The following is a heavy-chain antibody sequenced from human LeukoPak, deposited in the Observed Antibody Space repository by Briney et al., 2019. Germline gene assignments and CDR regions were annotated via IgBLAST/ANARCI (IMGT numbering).Heavy chain of an antibody. D-gene: IGHD1-26*01. V-gene: IGHV3-7*01. CDR3: AREIGGASAY. CDR2: IKQDGSEK. J-gene: IGHJ4*02. CDR1: GLPFRTFW. Sequence: DPGGPLSSSCQALGLPFRTFWITWFRRAQGKGLEWVANIKQDGSEKYYLDSVKGRFTISRDNAKNSLYLQMNSLRAEDTAVYYCAREIGGASAYWGQGTLVTVSS.